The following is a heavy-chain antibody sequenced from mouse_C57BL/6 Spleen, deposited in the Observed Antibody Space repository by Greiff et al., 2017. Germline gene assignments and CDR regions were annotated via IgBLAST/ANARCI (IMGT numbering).Heavy chain of an antibody. CDR1: GFNIKDYY. J-gene: IGHJ4*01. CDR2: IDPEDGDT. Sequence: EVQLQQSGAELVRPGASVKLSCTATGFNIKDYYMHWVKQRPEQGLEWIGRIDPEDGDTEYAPKFQGKATMTADTSSNTAYLQLSSLTSEDTAVYYCTTLKAKLGLAMDYWGQGTSVTVSS. CDR3: TTLKAKLGLAMDY. D-gene: IGHD4-1*01. V-gene: IGHV14-1*01.